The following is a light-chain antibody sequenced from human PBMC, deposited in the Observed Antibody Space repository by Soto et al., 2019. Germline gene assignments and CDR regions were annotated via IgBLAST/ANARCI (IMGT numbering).Light chain of an antibody. Sequence: EIQMTQSPSSLSVSGGDGVTITCRARQSISSCLSWYQQKPGKAPQLLIYAASSLQSGVPSRFSGSGSRTDFTLTISSLQPEDFATYYYQQSHSTPITFGQGTRLEI. CDR2: AAS. CDR3: QQSHSTPIT. CDR1: QSISSC. V-gene: IGKV1-39*01. J-gene: IGKJ5*01.